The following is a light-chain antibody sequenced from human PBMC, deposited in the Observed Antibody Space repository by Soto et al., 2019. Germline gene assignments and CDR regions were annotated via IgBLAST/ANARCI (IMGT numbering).Light chain of an antibody. Sequence: QSALTQPPSASGSPGQSVTISCTGTSSDVGRYNYVSWYQQLPGKAPRLMIFEVSQRPSGVPDRFSGSKSGNTASLTVSGLRAAEEDDYYCSSYDASNLRVFGGGTKLTVL. J-gene: IGLJ2*01. CDR1: SSDVGRYNY. CDR3: SSYDASNLRV. CDR2: EVS. V-gene: IGLV2-8*01.